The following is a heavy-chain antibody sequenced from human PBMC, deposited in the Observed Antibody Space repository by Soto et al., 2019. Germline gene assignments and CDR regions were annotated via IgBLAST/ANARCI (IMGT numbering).Heavy chain of an antibody. CDR1: GGSISSSSYY. D-gene: IGHD5-12*01. V-gene: IGHV4-39*01. Sequence: QLQLQESGPGLVKPSETLSLTCTVSGGSISSSSYYWGWSRQHPGKGLEWIGSIYYSGSTYYNTSLKSRVTISVDTSKNQCSLKLSSVTAADTAVYYGARKRSGYALLDYWGQGTLVTVSS. CDR2: IYYSGST. CDR3: ARKRSGYALLDY. J-gene: IGHJ4*02.